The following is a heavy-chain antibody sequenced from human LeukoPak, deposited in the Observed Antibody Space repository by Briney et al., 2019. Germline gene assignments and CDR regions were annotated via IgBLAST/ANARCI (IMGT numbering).Heavy chain of an antibody. CDR2: INHSGST. V-gene: IGHV4-34*01. CDR3: ARVEVTMIVVADAFDI. CDR1: GGSFSGYY. J-gene: IGHJ3*02. Sequence: PSETLSLTCAVYGGSFSGYYWSWIRQPPGKGLEWIGEINHSGSTNYNPSLKSRVTISVDTSKNQFSLKLSSVTAADTAVYYCARVEVTMIVVADAFDIWGQGTMVTVSS. D-gene: IGHD3-22*01.